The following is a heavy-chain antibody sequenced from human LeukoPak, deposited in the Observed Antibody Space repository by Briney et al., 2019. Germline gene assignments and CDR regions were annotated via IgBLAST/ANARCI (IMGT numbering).Heavy chain of an antibody. J-gene: IGHJ4*02. CDR3: ARGTGIAAAGTEMHDY. Sequence: SETLSLTCAVYGGSFSGYYWSWIRQPPGKGLEWIGEINHSGSTNYNPSLKSRVTISVDTSKNQFPLKLSSVTAADTAVYYCARGTGIAAAGTEMHDYWGQGTLVTVSS. V-gene: IGHV4-34*01. CDR2: INHSGST. D-gene: IGHD6-13*01. CDR1: GGSFSGYY.